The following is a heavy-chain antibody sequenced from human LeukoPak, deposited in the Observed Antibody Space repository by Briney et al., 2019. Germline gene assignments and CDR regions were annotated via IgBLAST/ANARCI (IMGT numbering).Heavy chain of an antibody. CDR1: GGSFSGYY. CDR3: ARLSIAVAGTTPLDYGMDV. V-gene: IGHV4-34*01. Sequence: PSETLSLTCAVYGGSFSGYYWGWIRQPPGKGLEWIGEINHSGSTNYNPSLKSRVTISVDTSKNQFSLKLSSVTAADTAVYYCARLSIAVAGTTPLDYGMDVWGQGTTVTVSS. D-gene: IGHD6-19*01. J-gene: IGHJ6*02. CDR2: INHSGST.